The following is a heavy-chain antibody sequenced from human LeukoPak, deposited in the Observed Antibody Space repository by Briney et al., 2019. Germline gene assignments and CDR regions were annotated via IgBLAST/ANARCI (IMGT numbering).Heavy chain of an antibody. CDR1: GGSISSGSYY. V-gene: IGHV4-61*02. J-gene: IGHJ5*02. CDR3: ARDLRDRGINWFDP. Sequence: PSETLSLTCTVSGGSISSGSYYWSWIRQPAGKGLEWIGRIYTSGSTNYNPSLKSRVTISVDTSKNQFSLKLSSVTAADTAVYYCARDLRDRGINWFDPWGQGTLVTVSS. CDR2: IYTSGST. D-gene: IGHD2-15*01.